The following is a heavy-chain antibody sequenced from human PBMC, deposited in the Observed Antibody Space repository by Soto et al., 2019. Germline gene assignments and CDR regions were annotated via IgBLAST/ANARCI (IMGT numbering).Heavy chain of an antibody. CDR1: GFSLSSTRMA. CDR3: AHIVVAGLGYYFDY. Sequence: QITLKESGPTLVKPTQTLTLTCTFSGFSLSSTRMAVGWIRQPPGKALEWLALIYWDDDKRYSPFLKSRLTITKDTSKNQLVLTMSNMDPVDTARYYCAHIVVAGLGYYFDYWGQGTRVTVSS. J-gene: IGHJ4*02. CDR2: IYWDDDK. V-gene: IGHV2-5*02. D-gene: IGHD6-19*01.